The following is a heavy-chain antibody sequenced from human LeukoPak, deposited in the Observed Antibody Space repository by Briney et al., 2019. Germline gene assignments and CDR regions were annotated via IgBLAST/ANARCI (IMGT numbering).Heavy chain of an antibody. CDR2: IYYRGTT. Sequence: SETLSLTCSVSGGSITNDNYYWGWIRQPPGKGLEWIGGIYYRGTTSYMPSLKSRVTISVDPSKNQFSLKLDSVTAADTSVYYCARHRYYYDRSGFSFDSRGQGTLVTVSS. CDR1: GGSITNDNYY. CDR3: ARHRYYYDRSGFSFDS. D-gene: IGHD3-22*01. V-gene: IGHV4-39*01. J-gene: IGHJ4*02.